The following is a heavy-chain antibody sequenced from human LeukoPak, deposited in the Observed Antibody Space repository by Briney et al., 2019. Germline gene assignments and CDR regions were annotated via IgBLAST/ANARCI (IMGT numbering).Heavy chain of an antibody. J-gene: IGHJ4*02. Sequence: SETLSLTCAVYGGSFSGYYWSRIRQPPGKGLEWIGEINHSGSTNYNPSLKSRVTISVDTSKNQFSLKLSSVTAADTAVYYCARRGTLWFGDGIDYWGQGTLVTVSS. CDR3: ARRGTLWFGDGIDY. D-gene: IGHD3-10*01. CDR1: GGSFSGYY. V-gene: IGHV4-34*01. CDR2: INHSGST.